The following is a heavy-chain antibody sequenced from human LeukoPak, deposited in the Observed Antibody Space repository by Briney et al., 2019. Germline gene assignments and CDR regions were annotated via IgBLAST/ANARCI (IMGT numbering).Heavy chain of an antibody. V-gene: IGHV1-69*13. CDR2: IIPIFGTA. D-gene: IGHD3-3*01. J-gene: IGHJ4*02. Sequence: ASVKVSCKASGGTFSSYANSWVRQAPGQGLEWMGGIIPIFGTANYAQKFQGRVTITADESTSTAYMELSSLRSEDTAVYYCARGSGEWLAHIVSWGQGTLVTVSS. CDR3: ARGSGEWLAHIVS. CDR1: GGTFSSYA.